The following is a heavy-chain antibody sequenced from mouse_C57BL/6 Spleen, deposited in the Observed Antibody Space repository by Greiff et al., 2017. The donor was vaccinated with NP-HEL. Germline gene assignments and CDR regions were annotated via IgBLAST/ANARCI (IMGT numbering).Heavy chain of an antibody. J-gene: IGHJ2*01. CDR2: IYPGSGST. D-gene: IGHD2-1*01. CDR1: GYTFTSYW. CDR3: ARMGCGNYDD. V-gene: IGHV1-55*01. Sequence: VQLQQPGAELVKPGASVKMSCKASGYTFTSYWITWVKQRPGQGLEWIGDIYPGSGSTNYNEKFKSKATLTVDPSSSTAYMQHSSLTSENSAVDDGARMGCGNYDDWGKGTTLTVSS.